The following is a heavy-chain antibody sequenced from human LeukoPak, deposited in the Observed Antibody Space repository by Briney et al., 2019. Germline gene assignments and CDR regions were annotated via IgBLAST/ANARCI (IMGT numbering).Heavy chain of an antibody. CDR1: GFTFSRYS. Sequence: GGSLRLSCAASGFTFSRYSMNWVRQAPGKGLEWVSAISGSGGSTYYADSVKGRFTISRDNSKNTLYLQMNSLRAEDTAVYYCAKEYYDSTFDYWGQGTLVTVSS. CDR2: ISGSGGST. J-gene: IGHJ4*02. D-gene: IGHD3-22*01. V-gene: IGHV3-23*01. CDR3: AKEYYDSTFDY.